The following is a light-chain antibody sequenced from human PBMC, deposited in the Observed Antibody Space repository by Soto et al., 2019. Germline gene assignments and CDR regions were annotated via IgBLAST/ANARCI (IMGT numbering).Light chain of an antibody. Sequence: IVCTQSPGTLSSSTAQRSPHSASAGQSVSSNLAWYQQKPGQAPRLLIYGASTRATGIPARFSGSGSGTEFTLTISSLQSEDFAVYYCQQYNNWPPRTFGQGTKVDIK. CDR2: GAS. V-gene: IGKV3-15*01. J-gene: IGKJ1*01. CDR3: QQYNNWPPRT. CDR1: QSVSSN.